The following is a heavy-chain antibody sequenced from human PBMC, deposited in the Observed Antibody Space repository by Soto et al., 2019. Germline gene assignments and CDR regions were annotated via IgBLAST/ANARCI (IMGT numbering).Heavy chain of an antibody. CDR2: IKQDGSEE. D-gene: IGHD6-13*01. CDR3: ARIAASGRGWDV. CDR1: GFTFSSYW. J-gene: IGHJ6*02. Sequence: EVQLVESGGGLVQPGGSLRLSCVDSGFTFSSYWMSWVRQAPVKGLEWVGNIKQDGSEENYVDSVKGRFTISRDNAKHSRYLQMNSLRAEATAVYYCARIAASGRGWDVWGQGTTVVVSS. V-gene: IGHV3-7*01.